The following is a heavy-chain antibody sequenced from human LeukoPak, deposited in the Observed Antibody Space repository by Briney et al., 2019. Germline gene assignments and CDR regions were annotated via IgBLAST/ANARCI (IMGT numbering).Heavy chain of an antibody. CDR2: ISAYNGNT. CDR1: GYTFTSYG. CDR3: ARDSLDCSSTSCYGYYYYYYMDV. Sequence: SVKVSCKASGYTFTSYGISWVRQAPGQGLEWMGWISAYNGNTNYALKLQGRVTMTTDTSTSTAYMELRSLRSDDTAVYYCARDSLDCSSTSCYGYYYYYYMDVWGKGTTVTVSS. V-gene: IGHV1-18*01. D-gene: IGHD2-2*01. J-gene: IGHJ6*03.